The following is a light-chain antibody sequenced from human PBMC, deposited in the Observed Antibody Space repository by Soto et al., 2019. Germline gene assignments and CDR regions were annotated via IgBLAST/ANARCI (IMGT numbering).Light chain of an antibody. V-gene: IGKV3-15*01. Sequence: IVLTQSPGTLSLSPGERTTLSCRASQSVSSNLAWYQQKPGQAPRLLIYGASTRATGIPARFSGSGSGTAFTLTISTLKYEDSEVYYCQQYNNWTPITFGQGTKVDIK. CDR2: GAS. CDR1: QSVSSN. J-gene: IGKJ1*01. CDR3: QQYNNWTPIT.